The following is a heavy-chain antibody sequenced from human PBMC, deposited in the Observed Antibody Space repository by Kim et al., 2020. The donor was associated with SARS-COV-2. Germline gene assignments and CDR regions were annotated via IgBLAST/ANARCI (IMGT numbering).Heavy chain of an antibody. CDR3: ARGNYYGSGSYYRYYGMDV. V-gene: IGHV4-34*01. J-gene: IGHJ6*02. D-gene: IGHD3-10*01. Sequence: RVTISVDTSKNQFSLKLSSVTAADTAVYYCARGNYYGSGSYYRYYGMDVWGQGTTVTVSS.